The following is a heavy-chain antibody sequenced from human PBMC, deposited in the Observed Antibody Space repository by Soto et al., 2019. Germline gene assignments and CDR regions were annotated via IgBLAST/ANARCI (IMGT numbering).Heavy chain of an antibody. CDR2: IYYSGST. V-gene: IGHV4-59*01. CDR3: ASGSGGPGGEDY. J-gene: IGHJ4*02. CDR1: GGSISSYY. D-gene: IGHD3-10*01. Sequence: QVQLQESGPGLVKPSETPSLTCTVSGGSISSYYWSWIRQPPGKGLEWIGYIYYSGSTNYNPSLKSRVTISVDTSKNQFSLKLSSGTAADTAVYYCASGSGGPGGEDYWGQGTLVTVSS.